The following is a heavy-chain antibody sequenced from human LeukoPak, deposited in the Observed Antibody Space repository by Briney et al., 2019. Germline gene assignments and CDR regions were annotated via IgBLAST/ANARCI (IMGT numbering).Heavy chain of an antibody. D-gene: IGHD3-10*01. Sequence: KPGGSLRLSCAASGFTFSSYAMNWVRQAPGKGLEWVSSIGTTSSSIFYADSVKGRFTISRDNAKNSLYLQMNSLRAEDTAAYYCAGEVGEGFDCWGQGTLVTVSS. CDR1: GFTFSSYA. CDR3: AGEVGEGFDC. V-gene: IGHV3-21*01. CDR2: IGTTSSSI. J-gene: IGHJ4*02.